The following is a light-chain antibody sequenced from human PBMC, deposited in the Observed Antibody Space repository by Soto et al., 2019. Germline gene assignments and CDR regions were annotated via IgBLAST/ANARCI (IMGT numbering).Light chain of an antibody. V-gene: IGKV3-20*01. CDR2: GAS. J-gene: IGKJ4*01. CDR3: QQYGSSPLT. Sequence: LSPGERATLSCRASQSVSSSYLAWYQQKPGQAPRLLIYGASSRATDIPDRFSSSGSGTDFTLTNFRLEPEDFAVYYCQQYGSSPLTFGGGTKVYIK. CDR1: QSVSSSY.